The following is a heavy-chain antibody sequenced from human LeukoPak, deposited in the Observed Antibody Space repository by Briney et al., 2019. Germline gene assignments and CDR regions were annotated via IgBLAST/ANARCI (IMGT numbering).Heavy chain of an antibody. CDR3: ARDSGYDSLANDAFDI. Sequence: PGGSLRLSCAASGFTLSSYWMHWVRQAPGKGLVWVSRINGDGSSATYADSVKGRFTISRDNAKNTLYLQMNSLRAEDTAVYYCARDSGYDSLANDAFDIWGQGTMVTVSS. CDR2: INGDGSSA. CDR1: GFTLSSYW. J-gene: IGHJ3*02. D-gene: IGHD5-12*01. V-gene: IGHV3-74*03.